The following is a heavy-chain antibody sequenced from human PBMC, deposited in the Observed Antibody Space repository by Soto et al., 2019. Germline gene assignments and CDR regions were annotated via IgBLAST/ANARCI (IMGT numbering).Heavy chain of an antibody. Sequence: PSETLSLTCAVYGGSFSGYYWSWIRQPPGKGLEWIGEINHSGSTNYNPSLKSRVTISVDTSKNQFSLKLSSVTAADTAVYYRARGRGYRNWFDPWGQGTLVTVSS. CDR2: INHSGST. J-gene: IGHJ5*02. V-gene: IGHV4-34*01. CDR1: GGSFSGYY. D-gene: IGHD1-1*01. CDR3: ARGRGYRNWFDP.